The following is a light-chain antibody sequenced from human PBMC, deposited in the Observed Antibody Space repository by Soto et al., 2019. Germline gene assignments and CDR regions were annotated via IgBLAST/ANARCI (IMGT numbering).Light chain of an antibody. V-gene: IGKV3-11*01. CDR2: DAS. Sequence: EIVLTQSPATLSSSPGERATLSCRASQSVDTYLGWYQQKPGQAPRLLIYDASNRATGIPARFSGGGSGTDFTLTISSLEPEDFAVYYCQQRYNWPKTFGGGTKVEIK. CDR1: QSVDTY. CDR3: QQRYNWPKT. J-gene: IGKJ4*01.